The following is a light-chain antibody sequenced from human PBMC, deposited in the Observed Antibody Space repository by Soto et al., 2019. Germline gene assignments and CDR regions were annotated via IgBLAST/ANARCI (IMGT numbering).Light chain of an antibody. CDR3: LQDYSYPRT. CDR1: QGIRSD. J-gene: IGKJ1*01. V-gene: IGKV1-6*01. Sequence: AIQMTQFPPSLSASVGDTVTITCRASQGIRSDLGWYQQKPGKAPKLLIYGASSLQNGVASRFSGSGSGTDFTLIISRLQPEDSATYYCLQDYSYPRTFGQGTKVDIK. CDR2: GAS.